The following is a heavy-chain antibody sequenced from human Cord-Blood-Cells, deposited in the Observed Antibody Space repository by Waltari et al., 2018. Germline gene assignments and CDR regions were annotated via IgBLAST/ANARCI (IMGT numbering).Heavy chain of an antibody. CDR2: ISPIFGTA. D-gene: IGHD1-1*01. V-gene: IGHV1-69*01. CDR3: ARDRGTTGTTYYYYYGMDV. J-gene: IGHJ6*02. CDR1: GGTFSSYA. Sequence: QVQLVQSGAEVKKPGSSVKVSCKASGGTFSSYAISWVRQAPGQGLEWMGGISPIFGTANYAQKFQGRVTITADESTSTAYMELSSLRSEDTAVYYCARDRGTTGTTYYYYYGMDVWGQGTTVTVSS.